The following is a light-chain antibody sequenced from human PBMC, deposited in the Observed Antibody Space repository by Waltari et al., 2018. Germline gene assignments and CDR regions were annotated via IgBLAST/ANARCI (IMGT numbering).Light chain of an antibody. CDR3: HQLIRLPTFT. V-gene: IGKV1-9*01. CDR2: GAS. CDR1: QDISSH. Sequence: DIQLTQSPSFLSTTVGDRVTITCRASQDISSHLAWYQQKPGKAPRLLVYGASTLHSGVPSRFSGTGSGTEFTLTINNLQPEDFATYYCHQLIRLPTFTFGQGTKLQIE. J-gene: IGKJ2*01.